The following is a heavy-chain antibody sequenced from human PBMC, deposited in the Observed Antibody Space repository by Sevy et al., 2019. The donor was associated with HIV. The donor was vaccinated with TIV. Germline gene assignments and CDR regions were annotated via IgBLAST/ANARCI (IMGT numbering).Heavy chain of an antibody. V-gene: IGHV3-48*03. CDR1: GFTFSSYE. CDR3: AKRGGQYDLGMDV. CDR2: ISSSGDTI. D-gene: IGHD3-3*01. Sequence: GGSLRLSCAASGFTFSSYEMNWVRQAPGKGLEWVSYISSSGDTIDYADSVRARFTISRDNAKKSLYLQMNSLRAEDTAVYYCAKRGGQYDLGMDVWGQGTTVTVSS. J-gene: IGHJ6*02.